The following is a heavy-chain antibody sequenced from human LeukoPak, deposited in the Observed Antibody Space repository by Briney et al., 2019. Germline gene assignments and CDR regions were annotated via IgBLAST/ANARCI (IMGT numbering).Heavy chain of an antibody. CDR3: ARAESHDSSGDY. D-gene: IGHD3-22*01. J-gene: IGHJ4*02. V-gene: IGHV1-46*01. Sequence: GASVKVSCKASGYTFTSYYMHWVRQAPGQGLEWMGIINPSGGSTSYAQKFQGRVTMTRDTCTSTVYMEPSSLRSEDTAVYYCARAESHDSSGDYRGQGTLVTVSS. CDR1: GYTFTSYY. CDR2: INPSGGST.